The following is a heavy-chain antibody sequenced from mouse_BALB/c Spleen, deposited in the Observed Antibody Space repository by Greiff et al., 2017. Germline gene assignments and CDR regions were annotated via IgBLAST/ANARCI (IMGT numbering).Heavy chain of an antibody. CDR1: GYTFTDYA. D-gene: IGHD2-14*01. J-gene: IGHJ4*01. CDR2: ISTYYGDA. Sequence: QVQLKQSGAELVRPGVSVKISCKGSGYTFTDYAMHWVKQSHAKSLEWIGVISTYYGDASYNQKFKGKATMTVDKSSSTAYMELARLTSEDSAIYYCARAVRNAMDYWGQGTSVTVSS. CDR3: ARAVRNAMDY. V-gene: IGHV1S137*01.